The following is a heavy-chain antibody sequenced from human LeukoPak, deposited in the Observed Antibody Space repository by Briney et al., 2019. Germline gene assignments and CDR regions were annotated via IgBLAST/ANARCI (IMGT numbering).Heavy chain of an antibody. CDR3: AKDRIVGACGYFDY. CDR2: ISDSGGST. Sequence: PGRSLRLSCAASGFTFSSYAMSWVRQAPGKGLEWVSVISDSGGSTYYADSVKGRFTISRDNSKNTLYLQMNSLRAEDTAVYYCAKDRIVGACGYFDYWGQGTLVTVSS. CDR1: GFTFSSYA. D-gene: IGHD1-26*01. J-gene: IGHJ4*02. V-gene: IGHV3-23*01.